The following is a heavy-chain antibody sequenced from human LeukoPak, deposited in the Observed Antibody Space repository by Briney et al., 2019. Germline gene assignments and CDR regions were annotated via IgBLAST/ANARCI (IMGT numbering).Heavy chain of an antibody. D-gene: IGHD3-22*01. CDR3: ARDLGRYDSSGYYYGNYYYYGMDV. J-gene: IGHJ6*02. V-gene: IGHV1-69*04. CDR2: IIPILGIA. CDR1: GGTFSSYA. Sequence: SVKVSCKASGGTFSSYAISWVRQAPGQGLEWMGRIIPILGIANYAQKFQGRVTITADKSTSTAYMELSSPRSEDTAVYYCARDLGRYDSSGYYYGNYYYYGMDVWGQGTTVTVSS.